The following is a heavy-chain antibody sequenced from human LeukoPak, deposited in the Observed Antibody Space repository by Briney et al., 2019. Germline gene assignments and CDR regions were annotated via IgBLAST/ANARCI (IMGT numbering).Heavy chain of an antibody. D-gene: IGHD3-10*01. CDR3: ARGSYYGFSGDS. V-gene: IGHV4-31*03. CDR2: IYYSGSA. J-gene: IGHJ4*02. CDR1: GGAIGSDGYY. Sequence: SETLSLTCSVSGGAIGSDGYYWNWIRQHPGRGLEWIGYIYYSGSASYNPSLKSRVTISVDTSKNQFSLRLSSVTAADTAVYYCARGSYYGFSGDSWGQGSLVTVSS.